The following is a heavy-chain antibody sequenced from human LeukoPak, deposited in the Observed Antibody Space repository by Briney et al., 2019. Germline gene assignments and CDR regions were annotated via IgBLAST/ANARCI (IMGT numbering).Heavy chain of an antibody. D-gene: IGHD1-26*01. V-gene: IGHV4-31*03. J-gene: IGHJ4*02. CDR2: IYYSGST. Sequence: SQTLSLTCTVSGGSISSGGYYWSWIRQHPGKGLEWIGYIYYSGSTYYNPSLKSRVTISVDTSKNQFSLKLSSVIAADTAVYYCARDGRGDGGSYRDSCFDYWGQGTLVTVSS. CDR3: ARDGRGDGGSYRDSCFDY. CDR1: GGSISSGGYY.